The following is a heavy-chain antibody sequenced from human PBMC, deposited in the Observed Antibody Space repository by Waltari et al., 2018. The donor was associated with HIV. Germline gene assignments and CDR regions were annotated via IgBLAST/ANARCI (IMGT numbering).Heavy chain of an antibody. J-gene: IGHJ4*02. CDR2: ISGSGGST. Sequence: EVQLLESGGGLVQPGGSLRLSCAASGFTFSRYALSWVRQAPGKGLEWVSSISGSGGSTYYADSVKGRFTISRDNSKNTLYLQMNSLRAEDTAVYYCAKVEYSSSSGENWGQGTLVTVSS. V-gene: IGHV3-23*01. CDR1: GFTFSRYA. D-gene: IGHD6-6*01. CDR3: AKVEYSSSSGEN.